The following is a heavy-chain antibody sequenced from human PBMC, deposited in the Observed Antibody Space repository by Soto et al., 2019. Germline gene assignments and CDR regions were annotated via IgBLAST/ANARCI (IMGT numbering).Heavy chain of an antibody. CDR2: IYYSGST. J-gene: IGHJ4*02. CDR1: GGSISSSSYY. V-gene: IGHV4-39*01. Sequence: PSETLSLTCTVSGGSISSSSYYWAWIRQPPGKGLEWIGSIYYSGSTYYNPSLKSRVTKSVDTSKNQFSLKLSSVTAADTAVYYCAGRGYGVTIFDYWGQGTPVTGTS. D-gene: IGHD3-10*01. CDR3: AGRGYGVTIFDY.